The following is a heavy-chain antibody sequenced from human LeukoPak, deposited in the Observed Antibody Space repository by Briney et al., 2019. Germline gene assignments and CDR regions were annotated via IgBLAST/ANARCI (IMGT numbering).Heavy chain of an antibody. Sequence: SGSQPASRAASGFTFSSYWMQWVRQAPGKGLVWVSRINSDGSTTSYADSVNGRFTISRDNAKNTLYLQMNSLRGEDTAVYYCARESAAALGYWGQGPVITVTS. CDR1: GFTFSSYW. V-gene: IGHV3-74*01. J-gene: IGHJ1*01. CDR2: INSDGSTT. CDR3: ARESAAALGY. D-gene: IGHD6-13*01.